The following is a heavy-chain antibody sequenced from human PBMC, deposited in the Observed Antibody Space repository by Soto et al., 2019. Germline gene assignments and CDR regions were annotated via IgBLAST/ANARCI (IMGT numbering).Heavy chain of an antibody. CDR1: GFTFSRYW. CDR2: IKEDGSEK. V-gene: IGHV3-7*01. J-gene: IGHJ3*02. Sequence: GGAPRLSCAASGFTFSRYWMSWVRQSPGKGLEWVANIKEDGSEKFYVDSVKGRFPISRDNAKNSLYLQMNSLRAEDTAVYYCARDLADYYDSSGYSTDAFDIWGQGTMVTVSS. D-gene: IGHD3-22*01. CDR3: ARDLADYYDSSGYSTDAFDI.